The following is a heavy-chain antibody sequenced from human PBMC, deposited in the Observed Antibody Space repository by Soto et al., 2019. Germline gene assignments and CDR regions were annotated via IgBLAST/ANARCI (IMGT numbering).Heavy chain of an antibody. CDR1: GFTFSSYG. CDR2: ISYDGSNK. Sequence: QVQLVESGGGVVQPGRSLRLSCAASGFTFSSYGMHWVRQAPGKGLEWVAVISYDGSNKYYADSVKGRFTISRDNSKNTLYLQMNSLRAEDTAVYYCAKTKPGTPYYYDSSGYFDYWGQGTLVTVSS. J-gene: IGHJ4*02. CDR3: AKTKPGTPYYYDSSGYFDY. D-gene: IGHD3-22*01. V-gene: IGHV3-30*18.